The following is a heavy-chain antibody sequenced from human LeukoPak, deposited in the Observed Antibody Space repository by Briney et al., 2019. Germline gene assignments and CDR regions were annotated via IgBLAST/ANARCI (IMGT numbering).Heavy chain of an antibody. CDR3: AREWIPMVRGVIISNWFDP. J-gene: IGHJ5*02. V-gene: IGHV1-69*13. Sequence: GASVKVSCKASGGTFSSYAISWVRQAPGQGLEWMGGIIPIFGTANYAQKFQGRVTITADESTSTAYVELSSLRSEDTAVYYCAREWIPMVRGVIISNWFDPWGQGTLVTVSS. D-gene: IGHD3-10*01. CDR2: IIPIFGTA. CDR1: GGTFSSYA.